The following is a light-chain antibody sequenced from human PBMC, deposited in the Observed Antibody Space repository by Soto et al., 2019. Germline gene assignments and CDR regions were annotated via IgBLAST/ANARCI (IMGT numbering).Light chain of an antibody. CDR3: QQYGSSPRT. J-gene: IGKJ1*01. Sequence: EVVLTQSPGTLSLSPGERATLSCRAGQSVSSSALAWYQQKRGQAPRLLVFGASNRATGIPDRFSGSGSGTDFTLTITRLEPEDFAIYYCQQYGSSPRTFGQGTKVEIK. CDR2: GAS. V-gene: IGKV3-20*01. CDR1: QSVSSSA.